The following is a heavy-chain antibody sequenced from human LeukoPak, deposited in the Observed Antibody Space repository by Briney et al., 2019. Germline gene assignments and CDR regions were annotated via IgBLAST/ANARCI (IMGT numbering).Heavy chain of an antibody. CDR3: ARAEGDRHGLAFDI. CDR2: IYHRGST. D-gene: IGHD2-21*02. CDR1: GYSISSGYY. V-gene: IGHV4-38-2*02. Sequence: SETLSLTCTVSGYSISSGYYWGWIRQPPGKGLEWIGSIYHRGSTYYNPSLKSRVTISVDTSKNHFSLKLGSVTAADTAVYYCARAEGDRHGLAFDIWGQGTMVTVSS. J-gene: IGHJ3*02.